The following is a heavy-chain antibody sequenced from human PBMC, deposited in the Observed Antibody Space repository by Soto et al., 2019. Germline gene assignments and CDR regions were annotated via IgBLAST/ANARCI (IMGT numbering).Heavy chain of an antibody. Sequence: ASVKVSCKASGYTFTGYYMHWVRQAPGQGLEWMGWINPNSGGTNYAQKFQGRVTMTRDTSISTAYMELGRLRSDDTAVYYCARRRSSGLKVFDYWGQGTLVTVSS. CDR2: INPNSGGT. V-gene: IGHV1-2*02. CDR1: GYTFTGYY. CDR3: ARRRSSGLKVFDY. D-gene: IGHD3-22*01. J-gene: IGHJ4*02.